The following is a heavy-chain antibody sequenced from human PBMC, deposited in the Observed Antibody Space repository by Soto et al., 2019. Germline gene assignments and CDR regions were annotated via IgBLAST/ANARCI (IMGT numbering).Heavy chain of an antibody. V-gene: IGHV3-23*01. J-gene: IGHJ4*01. CDR2: ITASGYSA. CDR1: GLAFSNYA. Sequence: EAQLLESGGGLVQPGGCLRLCCAASGLAFSNYAMTWVRQAPGKGLEWVSIITASGYSAYYGGAVKGRFTTSRDNSRSTLYLQMNGLRADDTAVYYCAKGDLLWDPFDFWGHGTLVTVSS. CDR3: AKGDLLWDPFDF. D-gene: IGHD3-16*01.